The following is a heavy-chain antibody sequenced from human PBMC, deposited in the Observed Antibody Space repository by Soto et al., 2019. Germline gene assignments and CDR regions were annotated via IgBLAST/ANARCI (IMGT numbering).Heavy chain of an antibody. CDR3: ASPPSSNRYYYGMDV. V-gene: IGHV1-69*12. D-gene: IGHD4-4*01. CDR1: GGTFSSYA. CDR2: IIPIFGTA. J-gene: IGHJ6*02. Sequence: QVQLVQSGAEVKKPGSSVKVSCKASGGTFSSYAISWVRQAPGQGLEWMGGIIPIFGTANYAQKFQGRVTITADESTSTAYRELSSLRSEATAVYYCASPPSSNRYYYGMDVWGQGTTVTVSS.